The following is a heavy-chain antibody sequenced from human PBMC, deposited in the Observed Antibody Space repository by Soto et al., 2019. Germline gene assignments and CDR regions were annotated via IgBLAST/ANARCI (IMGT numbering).Heavy chain of an antibody. V-gene: IGHV4-59*02. CDR1: GGSVSSYY. CDR2: IFHSGST. D-gene: IGHD1-26*01. CDR3: ARSGLVGATFEFDP. J-gene: IGHJ5*02. Sequence: QVQLQESGPGLVKPSETLSLTCTVSGGSVSSYYWSWIRQPPGKGLEWIGYIFHSGSTNYNPSLKSRVTISIDTSKNQFSLKLSSVTAADTAVYYCARSGLVGATFEFDPWGQGTLVTVSS.